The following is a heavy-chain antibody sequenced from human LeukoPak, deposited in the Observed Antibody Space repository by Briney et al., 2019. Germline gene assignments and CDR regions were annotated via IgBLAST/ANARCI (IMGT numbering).Heavy chain of an antibody. Sequence: GASVKVSCKASGYTFASFGVSWVRQAPGQGLEWMGWISAYNGNTNYAQKLQGRVTMTTDTSTSTAYMELRSLRSDGTAVYYCARDHHYGSIATRPSVIPSSPSDYWGQGTLVTVSS. V-gene: IGHV1-18*01. CDR2: ISAYNGNT. D-gene: IGHD6-6*01. J-gene: IGHJ4*02. CDR3: ARDHHYGSIATRPSVIPSSPSDY. CDR1: GYTFASFG.